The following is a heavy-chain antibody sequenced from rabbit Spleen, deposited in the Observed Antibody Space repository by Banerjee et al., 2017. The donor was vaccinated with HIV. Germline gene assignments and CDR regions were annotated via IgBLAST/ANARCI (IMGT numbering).Heavy chain of an antibody. CDR2: IDAGSSGST. D-gene: IGHD1-1*01. Sequence: QSLEESGGGLVQPGGSLKLTCTASGFDFSGSYWMCWVRQAPGKGLEWIACIDAGSSGSTYYASWAKGRLTISKTSSTTVTLQMTSLTAADTATYFCARDLVAVIGWNFNLWGQGTLVTVS. J-gene: IGHJ4*01. CDR1: GFDFSGSYW. V-gene: IGHV1S40*01. CDR3: ARDLVAVIGWNFNL.